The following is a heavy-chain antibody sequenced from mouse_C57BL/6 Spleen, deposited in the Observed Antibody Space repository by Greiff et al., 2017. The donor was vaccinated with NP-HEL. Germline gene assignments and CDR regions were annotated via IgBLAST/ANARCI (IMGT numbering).Heavy chain of an antibody. J-gene: IGHJ3*01. V-gene: IGHV1-59*01. CDR2: IDPSDSYT. CDR1: GYTFTSYW. CDR3: ARKETVPAWFAY. D-gene: IGHD1-1*01. Sequence: VQLQQSGAELVRPGTSVKLSCKASGYTFTSYWMHWVKQRPGQGLEWIGVIDPSDSYTNYNQKFKGKATLTVDTSSSTAYMQLSSLTSEDSAVYYCARKETVPAWFAYWGQGTLVTVSA.